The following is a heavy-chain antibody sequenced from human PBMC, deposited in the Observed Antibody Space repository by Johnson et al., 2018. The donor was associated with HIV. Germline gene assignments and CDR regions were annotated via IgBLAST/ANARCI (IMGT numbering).Heavy chain of an antibody. D-gene: IGHD2-21*01. CDR2: IYSGGGT. Sequence: VQLVESGGGLVQPGGSLRLSCTASGFTVSSNYLSWVRQGPGTGLEWVSVIYSGGGTYHADSVKGRFTISRDNSKNRLYLQMNSLRAGDTAVYYCAKVDCGGDTCAGYDPFDLWGQGTLVTVSS. CDR1: GFTVSSNY. CDR3: AKVDCGGDTCAGYDPFDL. J-gene: IGHJ3*01. V-gene: IGHV3-66*01.